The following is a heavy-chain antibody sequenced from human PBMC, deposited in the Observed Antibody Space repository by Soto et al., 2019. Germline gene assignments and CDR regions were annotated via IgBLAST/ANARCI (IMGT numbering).Heavy chain of an antibody. J-gene: IGHJ4*02. CDR3: ARDNGYNGGFGHFAD. CDR1: GFTFSSSW. D-gene: IGHD1-1*01. Sequence: EVQLVESGGALVQPGGSLRLTCEASGFTFSSSWMHWVRQAPGKRPVWVSRIISDGRSTSYADSVKGRFTISRDNGKNTLYLQMNSLRAEDTAVYYCARDNGYNGGFGHFADWGQGTSVIVSS. V-gene: IGHV3-74*01. CDR2: IISDGRST.